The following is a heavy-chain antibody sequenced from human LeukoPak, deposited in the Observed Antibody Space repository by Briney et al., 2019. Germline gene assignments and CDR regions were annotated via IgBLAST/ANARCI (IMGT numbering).Heavy chain of an antibody. V-gene: IGHV4-31*03. Sequence: SETLSLTCTVSGGSISSGGYYWSWIRQHPGKGLEWIGYIYYSGSTYYNPSLKSRVAISVDTSKNQFSLKLSSVTAADTAVYYCARAPSGCGGTCPSDHWGPGTQVTVSS. CDR2: IYYSGST. CDR3: ARAPSGCGGTCPSDH. CDR1: GGSISSGGYY. D-gene: IGHD2-15*01. J-gene: IGHJ4*02.